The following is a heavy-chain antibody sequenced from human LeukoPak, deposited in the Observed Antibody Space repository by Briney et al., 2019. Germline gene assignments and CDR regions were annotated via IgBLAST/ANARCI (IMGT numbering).Heavy chain of an antibody. CDR1: GFTFSSYW. Sequence: PGGSLRLSCAASGFTFSSYWMSWVRQAPGKGLEWGANIKQDGSEKYYVDSVKGRFTISRDNAKNSLYLQINSLRAEDTAVYYCASSQPERDSSSWYYFDYWGQGTLVTVSS. CDR3: ASSQPERDSSSWYYFDY. V-gene: IGHV3-7*03. J-gene: IGHJ4*02. D-gene: IGHD6-13*01. CDR2: IKQDGSEK.